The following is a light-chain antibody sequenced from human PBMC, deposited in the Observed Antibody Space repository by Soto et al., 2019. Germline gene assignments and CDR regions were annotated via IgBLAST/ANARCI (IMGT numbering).Light chain of an antibody. J-gene: IGKJ2*01. CDR1: QSVSSN. CDR3: QQYNNWPRP. Sequence: EIVMTQSPATLSVSPGERATVSCRASQSVSSNLAWYQQKPGQAPRLLIYGASTRATGIPARFSGSGSGTEFTLTSGSLQSEDFAVYYCQQYNNWPRPLGRGTKLEIK. CDR2: GAS. V-gene: IGKV3-15*01.